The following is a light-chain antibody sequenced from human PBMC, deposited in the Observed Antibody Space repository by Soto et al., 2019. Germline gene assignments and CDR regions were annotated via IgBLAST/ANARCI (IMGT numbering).Light chain of an antibody. V-gene: IGLV1-51*01. J-gene: IGLJ3*02. CDR2: DNN. CDR1: SSNIGSHY. CDR3: GTWDSSLSAGV. Sequence: QSVLTQPPSVSAAPGQKVTISCSGSSSNIGSHYVSWYQQLPGTAPKLLIYDNNKRPLGIPDRFSGSKSGTSATLGITGLQTGDEADFYCGTWDSSLSAGVFGGGTKLTVL.